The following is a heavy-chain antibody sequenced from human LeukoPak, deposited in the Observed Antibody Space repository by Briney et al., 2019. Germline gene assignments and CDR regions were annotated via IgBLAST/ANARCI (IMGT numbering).Heavy chain of an antibody. CDR2: INHSGST. V-gene: IGHV4-34*01. CDR3: ATTYYYDSSGYYYDY. Sequence: PSETLSLTCTVSGGSISSYYWSWIRQPPGKGLEWIGEINHSGSTNYNPSLKSRVTISVDTSKNQFSLKLSSVTAADTAVYYCATTYYYDSSGYYYDYWGQGTLVTVSS. J-gene: IGHJ4*02. D-gene: IGHD3-22*01. CDR1: GGSISSYY.